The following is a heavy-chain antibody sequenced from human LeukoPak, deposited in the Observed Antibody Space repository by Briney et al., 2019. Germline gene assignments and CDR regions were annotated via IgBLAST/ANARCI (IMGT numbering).Heavy chain of an antibody. CDR1: GGSISSSSYY. J-gene: IGHJ6*03. V-gene: IGHV4-39*01. CDR3: ARFTMVRGVFYYYYYMDV. CDR2: IYYSGST. D-gene: IGHD3-10*01. Sequence: PSETLSLTCTVSGGSISSSSYYWGWIRQPPGKGLEWIGSIYYSGSTYYNPSLKSRVTISVDTSKNQFSLKLSSVTAADTAVYYCARFTMVRGVFYYYYYMDVWGKGTTVTISS.